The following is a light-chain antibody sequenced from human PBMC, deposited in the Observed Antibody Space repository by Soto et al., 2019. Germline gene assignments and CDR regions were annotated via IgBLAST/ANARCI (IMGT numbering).Light chain of an antibody. CDR2: DAS. Sequence: DIQMTQSPSSLSASVGDRVTLTCRASQSISTWLAWYKQEPGKAPKLLIYDASSLESGVPSRFSGTGSGTEFTLTITSLKPEDFASYDCQQYNSYSTFGQGTKVDIK. CDR3: QQYNSYST. J-gene: IGKJ1*01. V-gene: IGKV1-5*01. CDR1: QSISTW.